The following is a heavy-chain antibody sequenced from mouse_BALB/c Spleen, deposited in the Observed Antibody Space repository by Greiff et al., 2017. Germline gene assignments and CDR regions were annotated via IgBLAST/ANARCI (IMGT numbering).Heavy chain of an antibody. CDR3: ARGEATMITTGFAY. V-gene: IGHV5-6-5*01. CDR1: GFTFSSYA. J-gene: IGHJ3*01. Sequence: EVQGVESGGGLVKPGGSLKLSCAASGFTFSSYAMSWVRQTPEKRLEWVASISSGGSTYYPDSVKGRFTISRDNARNILYLQMSSLRSEDTAMYYCARGEATMITTGFAYWGQGTLVTVSA. CDR2: ISSGGST. D-gene: IGHD2-4*01.